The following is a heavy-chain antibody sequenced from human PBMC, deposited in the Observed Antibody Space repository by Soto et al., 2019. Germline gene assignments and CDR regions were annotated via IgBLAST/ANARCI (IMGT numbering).Heavy chain of an antibody. J-gene: IGHJ5*02. V-gene: IGHV4-31*03. CDR1: GGSISSGDYY. Sequence: PSETLSLTCTVSGGSISSGDYYWSWIRQHPGKGLEWIGTIYFSGTTYYNPSLKSRVTISVDTSKSRFSLKLSSVTAADTAVYYCARRDRSGFSYWLDTWGQGTLVTVPQ. CDR2: IYFSGTT. D-gene: IGHD3-22*01. CDR3: ARRDRSGFSYWLDT.